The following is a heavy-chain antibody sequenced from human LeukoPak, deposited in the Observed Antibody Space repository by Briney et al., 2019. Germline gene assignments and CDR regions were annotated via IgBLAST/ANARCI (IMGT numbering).Heavy chain of an antibody. CDR1: GFTFSTFS. CDR2: ISSGSSYT. J-gene: IGHJ3*02. Sequence: PGGSLRLSCAVSGFTFSTFSMNWVRQAPGKGLEWVSSISSGSSYTYYADSVKGRFTISRDNAKNSLYLQMNSLRAEDTAVYYCAGSRHHYDSSGYYYPYAFDIWGQGAMVTVSS. D-gene: IGHD3-22*01. V-gene: IGHV3-21*04. CDR3: AGSRHHYDSSGYYYPYAFDI.